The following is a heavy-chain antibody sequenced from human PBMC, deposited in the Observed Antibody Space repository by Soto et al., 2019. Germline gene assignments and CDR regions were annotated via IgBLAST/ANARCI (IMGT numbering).Heavy chain of an antibody. V-gene: IGHV1-18*01. CDR2: ISAYNGNI. J-gene: IGHJ5*02. CDR1: AYTFTNYG. D-gene: IGHD2-2*01. Sequence: QVQLVQSGGEVKKPGASVKVSCKASAYTFTNYGISWVRQAPGQGLEWMGWISAYNGNINYAQKFRGRVTMTTDTSTSTAYLDLRSLTSDDTAVYYCARVIPGAEAWFHPWGQGTLVTVSS. CDR3: ARVIPGAEAWFHP.